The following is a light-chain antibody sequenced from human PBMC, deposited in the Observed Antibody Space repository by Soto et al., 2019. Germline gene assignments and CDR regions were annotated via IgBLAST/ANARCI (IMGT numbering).Light chain of an antibody. CDR1: RSVSSRY. Sequence: EIVLTQYPGTLSLSPGERATLSCRASRSVSSRYLAWYQQKAGQAPRLLISGASSRATGIPDRFSGSGSGTDFTLIISRLEPEDFAMYYCHQYGYSPNTFGQGTKVEIK. CDR2: GAS. V-gene: IGKV3-20*01. CDR3: HQYGYSPNT. J-gene: IGKJ2*01.